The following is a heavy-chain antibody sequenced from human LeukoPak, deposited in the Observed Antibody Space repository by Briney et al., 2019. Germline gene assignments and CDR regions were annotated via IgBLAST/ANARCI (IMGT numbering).Heavy chain of an antibody. J-gene: IGHJ4*02. Sequence: GGSLRLSCAASGFTFSSYAMSWVRRAPGKGLEWVADIKKDGSERYYVDSVKGRFTISRDNAKNSVFLQMNSLRVEDTAVYYCSWSGEADRGQGTLVTVSS. V-gene: IGHV3-7*01. CDR3: SWSGEAD. D-gene: IGHD3-3*01. CDR2: IKKDGSER. CDR1: GFTFSSYA.